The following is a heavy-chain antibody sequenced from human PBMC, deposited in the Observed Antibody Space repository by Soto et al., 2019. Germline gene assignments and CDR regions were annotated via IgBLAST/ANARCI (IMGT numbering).Heavy chain of an antibody. Sequence: EVQLVESGGGLVQPGGYLRLSCAASGVTFSSHWLHWVRQATGKWLLWVSRINSDGSTTNYADSVKGQFTISRDNGTNTVYLQANRLISEETAVYYCARGGSGTFLLDYWGQGTLVTVSS. CDR1: GVTFSSHW. CDR2: INSDGSTT. J-gene: IGHJ4*02. CDR3: ARGGSGTFLLDY. V-gene: IGHV3-74*01. D-gene: IGHD3-10*01.